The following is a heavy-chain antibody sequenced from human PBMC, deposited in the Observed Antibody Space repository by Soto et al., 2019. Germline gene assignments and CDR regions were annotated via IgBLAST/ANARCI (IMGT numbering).Heavy chain of an antibody. Sequence: PSETLSLTCVVSGGSLSDYVWSWIRQPPGMALEWIGEINHLGSINYNPSLKSRVTMSVDTSKNQFSLTLNSVTAADTATYYCARGGISHWAYFYYMDVWDRGTTVTVSS. V-gene: IGHV4-34*01. J-gene: IGHJ6*03. D-gene: IGHD2-21*01. CDR2: INHLGSI. CDR3: ARGGISHWAYFYYMDV. CDR1: GGSLSDYV.